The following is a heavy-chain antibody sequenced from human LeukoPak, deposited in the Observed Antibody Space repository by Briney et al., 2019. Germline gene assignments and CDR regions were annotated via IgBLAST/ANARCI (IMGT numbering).Heavy chain of an antibody. J-gene: IGHJ4*02. CDR1: GYTFSSFS. D-gene: IGHD3-22*01. CDR3: VRLRRNSDTSGYYYYYDF. CDR2: ISVRSNYI. Sequence: GGSLRLSCAASGYTFSSFSINSVRQAPGKGLEWVSSISVRSNYIYYADSVRGRFSISRDDARDSLYLQMNSLRAEDTAVYYCVRLRRNSDTSGYYYYYDFWGQGTLVTVSS. V-gene: IGHV3-21*01.